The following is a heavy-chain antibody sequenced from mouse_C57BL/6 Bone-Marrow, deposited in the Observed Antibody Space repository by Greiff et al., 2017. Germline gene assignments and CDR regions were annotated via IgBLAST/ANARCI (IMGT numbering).Heavy chain of an antibody. J-gene: IGHJ3*01. CDR2: ISNGGGST. CDR1: GFTFSDYY. CDR3: ARQDYGYDGAWFAY. Sequence: EVQGVESGGGLVQPGGSLKLSCAASGFTFSDYYMYWVRQTPEKRLEWVAYISNGGGSTYYPDTVKGRFTISSDNAKNTLYLQMSRLTSEDTAMYYGARQDYGYDGAWFAYWGQGTRVTVSA. D-gene: IGHD2-2*01. V-gene: IGHV5-12*01.